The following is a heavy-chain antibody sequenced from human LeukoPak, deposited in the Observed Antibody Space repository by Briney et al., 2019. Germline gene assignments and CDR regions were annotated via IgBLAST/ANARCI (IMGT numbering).Heavy chain of an antibody. CDR1: GGTFSSYA. Sequence: SVKVSCKASGGTFSSYAISWVRQAPGQGLEWMGGIIPIFGTANYAQKFQGRVTITADESASTAYMELSSLRSEDTAVYYCARSSIAALNAFDIWGQGTMVTVSS. CDR3: ARSSIAALNAFDI. D-gene: IGHD6-6*01. J-gene: IGHJ3*02. V-gene: IGHV1-69*01. CDR2: IIPIFGTA.